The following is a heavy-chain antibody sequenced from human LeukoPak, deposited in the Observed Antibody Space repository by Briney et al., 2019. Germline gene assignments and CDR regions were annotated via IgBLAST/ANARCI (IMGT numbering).Heavy chain of an antibody. CDR1: GYSISSGYY. CDR2: IYHSGST. V-gene: IGHV4-38-2*02. J-gene: IGHJ4*02. CDR3: ARVRYFDWLSLDY. D-gene: IGHD3-9*01. Sequence: PTETLSLTCTVSGYSISSGYYWGWIRQPPGKGLERIGSIYHSGSTYYNPSLKSRVTISVDTSKNQFSLKLSSVTAADTAVYYCARVRYFDWLSLDYWGQGTLVTVSS.